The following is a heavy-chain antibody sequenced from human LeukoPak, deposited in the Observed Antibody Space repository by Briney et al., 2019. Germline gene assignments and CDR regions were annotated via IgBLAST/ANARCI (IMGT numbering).Heavy chain of an antibody. CDR3: AKEYRSGSSGYHFDY. CDR1: GFTFSSYA. CDR2: ISGSGGST. V-gene: IGHV3-23*01. Sequence: GGSLRLSCAASGFTFSSYAMSWVRQAPGKGLEWVSGISGSGGSTYYADSVKGRFTISRDNSKNTLYLQMNSLRAEDTAVYYCAKEYRSGSSGYHFDYWGQGTLATVSS. D-gene: IGHD3-22*01. J-gene: IGHJ4*02.